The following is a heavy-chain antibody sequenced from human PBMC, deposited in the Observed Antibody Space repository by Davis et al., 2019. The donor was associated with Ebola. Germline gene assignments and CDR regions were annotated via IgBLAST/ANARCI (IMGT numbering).Heavy chain of an antibody. CDR3: AKDKGSGYYNEANMNNFYYYDAMDV. V-gene: IGHV3-9*01. CDR1: GFTFGDYA. D-gene: IGHD5-12*01. Sequence: SLKISCEASGFTFGDYAMHWVRQPPGQGLEWVASISWHTVKTGYSDSVKGRFTISRDNAKKSLYLEMNNVKLEDAASYYCAKDKGSGYYNEANMNNFYYYDAMDVWGKGTTVTVSS. J-gene: IGHJ6*04. CDR2: ISWHTVKT.